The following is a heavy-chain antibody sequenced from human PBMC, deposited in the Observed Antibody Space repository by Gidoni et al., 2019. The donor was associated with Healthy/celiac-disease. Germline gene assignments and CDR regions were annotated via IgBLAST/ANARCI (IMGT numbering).Heavy chain of an antibody. CDR3: ARARAPPYYYDSSGYYQGYFDY. Sequence: QVQLVQSGAEVKKPGSSVKVSCKASGGTFSSYAISWVRQAPGQGLEWMGGIIPIFGTANYAQNFQGRVTITADKSTSTAYMELSSLRSEDTAVYYCARARAPPYYYDSSGYYQGYFDYWGQGTLVTVSS. V-gene: IGHV1-69*06. CDR2: IIPIFGTA. CDR1: GGTFSSYA. J-gene: IGHJ4*02. D-gene: IGHD3-22*01.